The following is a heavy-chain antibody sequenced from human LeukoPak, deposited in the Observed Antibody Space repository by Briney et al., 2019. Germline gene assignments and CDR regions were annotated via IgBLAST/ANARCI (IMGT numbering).Heavy chain of an antibody. CDR1: GGSIRSCDYY. CDR3: AREASGDGWFDP. D-gene: IGHD7-27*01. J-gene: IGHJ5*02. Sequence: SETLSLTCTVSGGSIRSCDYYWSWIREHPEKGLAWIGCIYYRGSSYYTPSLESQVTISVDTSKNQFSLKLSPVTAADTAVYYCAREASGDGWFDPWGQGTLVTVSS. V-gene: IGHV4-31*01. CDR2: IYYRGSS.